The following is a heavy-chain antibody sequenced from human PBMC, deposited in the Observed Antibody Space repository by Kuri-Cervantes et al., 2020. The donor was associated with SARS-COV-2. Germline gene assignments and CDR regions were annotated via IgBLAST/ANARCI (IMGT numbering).Heavy chain of an antibody. D-gene: IGHD3-22*01. Sequence: ASVKVSCKASGYTFTSYGISWVRQAPGRGLEWMGWISTYNGNTNYAQILQGRVTMTTDTSTSTAYMELRSLRSDDTAVYYCARRGDYYDSSGFDYWGQGTLVTVSS. J-gene: IGHJ4*02. CDR2: ISTYNGNT. V-gene: IGHV1-18*01. CDR3: ARRGDYYDSSGFDY. CDR1: GYTFTSYG.